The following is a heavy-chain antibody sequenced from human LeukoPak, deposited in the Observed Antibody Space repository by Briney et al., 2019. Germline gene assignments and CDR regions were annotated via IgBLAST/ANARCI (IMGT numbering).Heavy chain of an antibody. V-gene: IGHV3-30*18. Sequence: GGSLRLSCAASGFTFSSYWMHWVRQAPGKGLEWVAVISYDGSNKYYADSVKGRFTISRDNSKNTLYLQMNSLRAEDTAVYYCVKGVVVIITAPFDYWGQGTLVTVSS. J-gene: IGHJ4*02. CDR2: ISYDGSNK. CDR3: VKGVVVIITAPFDY. CDR1: GFTFSSYW. D-gene: IGHD3-22*01.